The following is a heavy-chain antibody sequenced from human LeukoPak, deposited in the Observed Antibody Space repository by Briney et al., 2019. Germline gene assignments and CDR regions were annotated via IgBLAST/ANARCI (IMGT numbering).Heavy chain of an antibody. CDR1: GGSFSGYY. CDR2: INHSGST. J-gene: IGHJ4*02. D-gene: IGHD3-10*01. V-gene: IGHV4-34*01. CDR3: ATITMVRGAYDY. Sequence: SETLSLTCAVYGGSFSGYYWSWLRQPPGQGLEWIGEINHSGSTNYNPSLKSRVTISVDTSKNQFSLKLSSVTAADTAVYYCATITMVRGAYDYWGQGTLVTVSS.